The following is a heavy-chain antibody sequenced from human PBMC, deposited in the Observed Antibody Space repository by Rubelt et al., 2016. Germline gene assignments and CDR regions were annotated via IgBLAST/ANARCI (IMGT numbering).Heavy chain of an antibody. J-gene: IGHJ4*02. V-gene: IGHV1-69*01. CDR2: IIPIFGTA. Sequence: QVQLVQSGAEVKKPGSSVKVSCKASGGTFSTFLITWVRQAPGQGLEWMGGIIPIFGTANYAQKFQGRVTITADESTSTAYMELSSLRAEDTALYYCAKGVWDSSGYGPDYWGQGTRVTVSS. CDR1: GGTFSTFL. D-gene: IGHD3-22*01. CDR3: AKGVWDSSGYGPDY.